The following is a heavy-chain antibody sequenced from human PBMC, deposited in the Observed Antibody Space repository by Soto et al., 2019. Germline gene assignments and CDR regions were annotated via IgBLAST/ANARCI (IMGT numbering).Heavy chain of an antibody. V-gene: IGHV3-66*04. CDR2: IYSGGST. J-gene: IGHJ6*03. CDR1: GFTVSSNY. CDR3: ARLMEADVPPYYYYYYMDV. Sequence: GGSLRLSCAASGFTVSSNYMSWVRQAPGKGLEWVSVIYSGGSTYYADSVKGRFTISRDNSKNTLYLQMNSLRAEDTAVYYCARLMEADVPPYYYYYYMDVWGKGTTVTVSS. D-gene: IGHD1-1*01.